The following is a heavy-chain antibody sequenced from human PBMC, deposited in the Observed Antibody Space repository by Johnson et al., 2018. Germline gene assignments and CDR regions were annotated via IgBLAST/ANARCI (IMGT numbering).Heavy chain of an antibody. CDR2: MNLNSGNT. V-gene: IGHV1-8*01. CDR1: GYTFTSYD. Sequence: QVQLVQSGAEVKKPGASVKVSCKASGYTFTSYDINWVRQATGQGLEWMGWMNLNSGNTGYAQKFQGRVTMTRNTSISTANMGLSSLRSEETAVYYCARGPRGYYDSSGYYSAEYFQHWGQGTLVTVSS. CDR3: ARGPRGYYDSSGYYSAEYFQH. D-gene: IGHD3-22*01. J-gene: IGHJ1*01.